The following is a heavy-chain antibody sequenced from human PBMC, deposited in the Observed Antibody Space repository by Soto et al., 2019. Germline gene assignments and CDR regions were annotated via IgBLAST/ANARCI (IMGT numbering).Heavy chain of an antibody. J-gene: IGHJ5*02. CDR3: ARHGGGVINWFDP. CDR2: IDPSDSYT. CDR1: GYSFTSYW. D-gene: IGHD2-21*01. Sequence: PGESLKISCKGSGYSFTSYWISWVRQMPWKGLEWMGRIDPSDSYTNYSPSFQGHVTISADKSISTAYLQWSSLKASDTAMYYWARHGGGVINWFDPWGKGTLVTVSS. V-gene: IGHV5-10-1*01.